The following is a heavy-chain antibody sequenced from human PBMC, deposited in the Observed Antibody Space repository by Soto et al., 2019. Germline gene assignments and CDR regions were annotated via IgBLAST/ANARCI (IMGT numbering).Heavy chain of an antibody. Sequence: QVQLVQSGAEVKKPGASVKVSCKASGYTFTSYGISWVRQAPGQGLEWMGWISAYNGSTNYAQKLQGRVTMTTDTSTSTAYMELRSLRSDDTAVYYCARARAVLRFLEWSPYYYYMDVWGKGTTVTVSS. CDR3: ARARAVLRFLEWSPYYYYMDV. V-gene: IGHV1-18*01. J-gene: IGHJ6*03. D-gene: IGHD3-3*01. CDR1: GYTFTSYG. CDR2: ISAYNGST.